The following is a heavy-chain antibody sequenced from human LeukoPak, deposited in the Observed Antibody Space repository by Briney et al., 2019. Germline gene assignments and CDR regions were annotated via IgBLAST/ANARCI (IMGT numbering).Heavy chain of an antibody. J-gene: IGHJ4*02. Sequence: PGGSLRLSCAASGFTFSSYAMHWVRQAPGKGLEWVAVISYDGSNKYYADSVKGRFTISRDNSKNTLYLQMNSLRAEDTAVYYCARDGPPTPLGDILNNSFDYWGQGTLVTVSS. CDR2: ISYDGSNK. CDR3: ARDGPPTPLGDILNNSFDY. D-gene: IGHD2-15*01. CDR1: GFTFSSYA. V-gene: IGHV3-30-3*01.